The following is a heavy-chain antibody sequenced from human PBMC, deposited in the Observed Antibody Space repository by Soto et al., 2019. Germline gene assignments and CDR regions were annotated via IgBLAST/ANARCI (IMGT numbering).Heavy chain of an antibody. D-gene: IGHD1-26*01. CDR2: ISSGTPSM. J-gene: IGHJ4*02. V-gene: IGHV3-21*01. Sequence: GGSLRLSCEGQGFSVNSFSLNWVRQAPGRGLEWVSSISSGTPSMYYSDSVKGRFTISRDNSRNMLFLQMNSLRPDDTAVYYCARAPSGSYPEFDYWGQGTLVTVSS. CDR3: ARAPSGSYPEFDY. CDR1: GFSVNSFS.